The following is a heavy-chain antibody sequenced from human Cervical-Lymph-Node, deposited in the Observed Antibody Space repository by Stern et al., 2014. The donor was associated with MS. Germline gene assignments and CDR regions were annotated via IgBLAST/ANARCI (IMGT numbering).Heavy chain of an antibody. V-gene: IGHV1-2*04. CDR3: ARQCNCNSYHYYAMDD. Sequence: VQLVESGAEVKKPGASVKVSCKTSGYTFTDHYIHWVRQAPGQGLERMGWINPESGGTNYAQKFQGWVTMTRDTSISTAYMELSSLESDDTAVYYCARQCNCNSYHYYAMDDWGQGTTVTVSS. CDR1: GYTFTDHY. J-gene: IGHJ6*02. D-gene: IGHD2/OR15-2a*01. CDR2: INPESGGT.